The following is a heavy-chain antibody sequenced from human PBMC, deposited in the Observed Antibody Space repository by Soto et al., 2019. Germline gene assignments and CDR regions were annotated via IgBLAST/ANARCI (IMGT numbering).Heavy chain of an antibody. CDR1: GFTFSSYA. Sequence: QVQLVESGGGVVQPGRSLRLSCAASGFTFSSYAMHWVRQAPGKGLEWVAVISYDGSSKFYADSVKGRFTISRDNSKNTLYLQMNSLRTDDTAVYYCARRSSGYYLDRDYWGQGTLVTVSS. CDR3: ARRSSGYYLDRDY. J-gene: IGHJ4*02. CDR2: ISYDGSSK. D-gene: IGHD3-22*01. V-gene: IGHV3-30-3*01.